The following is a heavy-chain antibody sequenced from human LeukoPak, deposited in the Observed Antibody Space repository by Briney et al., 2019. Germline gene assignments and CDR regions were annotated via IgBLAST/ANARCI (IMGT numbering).Heavy chain of an antibody. CDR3: ARVGGIEWELLSFDY. CDR2: ISYDGSNK. CDR1: GFTFSSYA. V-gene: IGHV3-30*01. D-gene: IGHD1-26*01. J-gene: IGHJ4*02. Sequence: RAGGSLRLSCAASGFTFSSYAMHWVRQAPGKGLEWVAVISYDGSNKYYADSVKGRFTISRDNSKNTLYLQMNSLRAEDTAVYYCARVGGIEWELLSFDYWGQGTLVTVSS.